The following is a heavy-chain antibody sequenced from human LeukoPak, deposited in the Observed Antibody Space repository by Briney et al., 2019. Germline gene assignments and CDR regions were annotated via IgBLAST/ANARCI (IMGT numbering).Heavy chain of an antibody. CDR2: ISGSGGGT. CDR1: GFTFSSYA. D-gene: IGHD4-17*01. V-gene: IGHV3-23*01. J-gene: IGHJ3*02. CDR3: AKERLSDYGAPSDAFDI. Sequence: GGSLRLSCAASGFTFSSYAMSWVRQAPGKGLEWVSAISGSGGGTYYADSVKGRFTISRDNSKNTLWLRMNSLRAEDTAVYYCAKERLSDYGAPSDAFDILVRRTIVTVSS.